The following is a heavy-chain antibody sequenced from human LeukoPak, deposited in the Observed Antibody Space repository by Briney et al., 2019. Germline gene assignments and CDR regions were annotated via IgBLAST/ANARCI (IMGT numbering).Heavy chain of an antibody. D-gene: IGHD3-22*01. Sequence: GGSLRLSCAASGFTFSSYSMNWVRQAPGKGLEWVSSISSSSSYIYYADSVKGRFTISRDNSKNTVYLQMNSLRTEDTAVYYCLITTGDYWGQGTLVTVSS. J-gene: IGHJ4*02. V-gene: IGHV3-21*04. CDR1: GFTFSSYS. CDR2: ISSSSSYI. CDR3: LITTGDY.